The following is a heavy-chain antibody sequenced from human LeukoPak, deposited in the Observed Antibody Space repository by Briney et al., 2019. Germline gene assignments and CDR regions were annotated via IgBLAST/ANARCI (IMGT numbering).Heavy chain of an antibody. CDR1: GFMFSSYN. V-gene: IGHV3-21*01. CDR3: ARDRGGGHMDV. Sequence: PGGSLRLSCAASGFMFSSYNMNWVRQAPGKGLEWVSSISSSSSHIYYADSVKGRFTISRENAKNSLYLQMNSLRAGDTAVYYCARDRGGGHMDVWGKGTTVTISS. D-gene: IGHD2-15*01. CDR2: ISSSSSHI. J-gene: IGHJ6*03.